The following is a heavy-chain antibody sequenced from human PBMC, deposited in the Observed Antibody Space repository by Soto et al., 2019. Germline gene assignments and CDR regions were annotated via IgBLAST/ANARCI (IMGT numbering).Heavy chain of an antibody. CDR3: ARHRPGGGGSCYDY. V-gene: IGHV4-59*08. Sequence: QVQLQESGPGLVKPSETLSLTCTVAGGSISSSYWSWIRQPPGKGLEWIGYIYYSGSTNYNPSLKSRVTISVDTSKNQVSLKLSSVTAADTAVYYCARHRPGGGGSCYDYWGQGTLVTVSS. CDR2: IYYSGST. J-gene: IGHJ4*02. CDR1: GGSISSSY. D-gene: IGHD2-15*01.